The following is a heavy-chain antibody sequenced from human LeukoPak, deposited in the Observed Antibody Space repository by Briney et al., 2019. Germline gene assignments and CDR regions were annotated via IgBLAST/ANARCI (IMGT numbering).Heavy chain of an antibody. D-gene: IGHD2-15*01. CDR3: ARRGSDIGDDP. J-gene: IGHJ5*02. Sequence: PSETLSLTCAVSGYSISSGYYWGWIRQSPGKGLEWIGSIYHSGSTYYNPSLKSRVTISVDTSKNQFSLKLSSVTAADTAVYYCARRGSDIGDDPWGQGTLVTVSS. V-gene: IGHV4-38-2*01. CDR1: GYSISSGYY. CDR2: IYHSGST.